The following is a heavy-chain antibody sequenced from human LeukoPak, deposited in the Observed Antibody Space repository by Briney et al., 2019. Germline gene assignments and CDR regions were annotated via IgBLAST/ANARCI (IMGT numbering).Heavy chain of an antibody. CDR1: GFTFSASS. V-gene: IGHV3-30*02. D-gene: IGHD3-3*01. Sequence: PGGSLRLSCAASGFTFSASSMHWVRQAPGKGLEWVAFIRYDGSNKYYADSVKGRFTISRDNSKNTLYLQMNSLRAEDTAVYYCARARLPITIFGVVISGESNYMDVWGKGTTVTVSS. J-gene: IGHJ6*03. CDR3: ARARLPITIFGVVISGESNYMDV. CDR2: IRYDGSNK.